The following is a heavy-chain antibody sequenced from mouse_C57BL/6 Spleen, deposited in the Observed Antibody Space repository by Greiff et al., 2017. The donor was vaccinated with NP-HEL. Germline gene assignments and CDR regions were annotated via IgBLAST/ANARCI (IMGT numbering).Heavy chain of an antibody. V-gene: IGHV1-69*01. CDR2: IDPSDSYT. Sequence: QVQLQQPGAELVMPGASVKLSCKASGYTFTSYWMHWVKQRPGQGLEWIGEIDPSDSYTKYNPKFQGKSTLTVDKSSSTAYMQLSSLTSEDSAVYSCAREDGKEAWFAYWGQGTLVTVSA. D-gene: IGHD2-1*01. J-gene: IGHJ3*01. CDR1: GYTFTSYW. CDR3: AREDGKEAWFAY.